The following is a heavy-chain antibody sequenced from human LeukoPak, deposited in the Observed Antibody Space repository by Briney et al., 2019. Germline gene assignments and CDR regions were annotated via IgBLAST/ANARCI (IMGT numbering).Heavy chain of an antibody. CDR2: IYHRGTT. V-gene: IGHV4-38-2*02. CDR1: GYSISTGYF. J-gene: IGHJ4*02. Sequence: SETLSLTCTVSGYSISTGYFWGWIRQPPGKGLEWIGNIYHRGTTYYNPSLMTRVNLSVDTPKNQFSLKLTSVTAADTAVYYCARDGAVSGYSFDFWGQGTLVTVSS. D-gene: IGHD3-22*01. CDR3: ARDGAVSGYSFDF.